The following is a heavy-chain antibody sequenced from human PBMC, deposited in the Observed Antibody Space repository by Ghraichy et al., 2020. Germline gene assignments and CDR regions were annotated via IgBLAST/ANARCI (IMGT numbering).Heavy chain of an antibody. Sequence: SVKVSCKASGGTFSSYAISWVRQAPGQGLEWMGGIIPIFGTANYAQKFQGRVTITADESTSTAYMELSSLRSEDTAVYYCATPAYYYDSSGYSHPLYYFDYWGQGTLVTVSS. V-gene: IGHV1-69*13. CDR3: ATPAYYYDSSGYSHPLYYFDY. D-gene: IGHD3-22*01. CDR2: IIPIFGTA. J-gene: IGHJ4*02. CDR1: GGTFSSYA.